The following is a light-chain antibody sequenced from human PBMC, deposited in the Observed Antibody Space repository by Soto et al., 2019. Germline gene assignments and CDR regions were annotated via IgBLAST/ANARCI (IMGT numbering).Light chain of an antibody. CDR1: RSVSSS. J-gene: IGKJ4*01. CDR3: QQRSDWVT. CDR2: DAS. V-gene: IGKV3-11*01. Sequence: EIVLTQSPATLSLSPGEGATLSCRAGRSVSSSVAWYQQKPGQAPRLLIHDASNRATGIPVRFSGSGSGTDFTLTISSLEPEDFAVYYCQQRSDWVTFGGGTKVEL.